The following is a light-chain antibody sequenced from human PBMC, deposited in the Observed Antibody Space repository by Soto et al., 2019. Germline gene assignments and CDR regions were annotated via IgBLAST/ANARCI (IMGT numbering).Light chain of an antibody. CDR1: QSISSW. V-gene: IGKV1-5*01. CDR2: DAS. CDR3: QQYDNYKPLT. Sequence: DIQMTQSPSTLSASVGDRVTITCRASQSISSWLAWYQQKPGKAPKLLIYDASSLESGTPSRFSGRRSGTQFTLTINGLHPDDFATYYCQQYDNYKPLTFGGGTKVDI. J-gene: IGKJ4*01.